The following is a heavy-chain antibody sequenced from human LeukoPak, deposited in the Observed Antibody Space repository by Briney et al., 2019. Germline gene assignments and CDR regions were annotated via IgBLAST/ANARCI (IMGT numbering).Heavy chain of an antibody. Sequence: SETLSLTCTVSGASISSYFWTWIRQPAGKGLEWIGRIYTSGSTYYSPSLKSRVTISLDTSRNQFSLKLNSVTAADTAVYYCAKSNGYGLVDIWGQGTMVTVSS. V-gene: IGHV4-4*07. J-gene: IGHJ3*02. CDR1: GASISSYF. CDR3: AKSNGYGLVDI. CDR2: IYTSGST. D-gene: IGHD3-10*01.